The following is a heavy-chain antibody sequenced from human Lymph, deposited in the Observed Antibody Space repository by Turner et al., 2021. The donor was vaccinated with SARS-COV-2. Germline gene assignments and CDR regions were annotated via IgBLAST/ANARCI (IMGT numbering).Heavy chain of an antibody. CDR3: AKEVDTAMVNFDD. J-gene: IGHJ4*02. Sequence: EVQLLESGGGLVPPGGSPTLSCAASGFNFSSYAMSWGRQAAGRGLMRDSAITGSGASTYYADTVKGRFTISRDNAKNTLDLQMNSLGAEDTAGYYCAKEVDTAMVNFDDWGQGTLVTVSS. CDR1: GFNFSSYA. D-gene: IGHD5-18*01. CDR2: ITGSGAST. V-gene: IGHV3-23*01.